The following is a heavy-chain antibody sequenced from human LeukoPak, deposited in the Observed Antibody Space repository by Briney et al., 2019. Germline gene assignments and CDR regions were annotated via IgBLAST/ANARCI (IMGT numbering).Heavy chain of an antibody. CDR1: GGSISSSSYY. V-gene: IGHV4-39*01. Sequence: SETLSLTCTVSGGSISSSSYYWGWIRQPPGKGLEWIESIYYSGSTYYNPSLKSRVTISVDTSKNQFSLKLSSVTAADTAVYYCARTAADIVVVPAAMAGGYWFDPWGQGTLVTVSS. J-gene: IGHJ5*02. CDR2: IYYSGST. D-gene: IGHD2-2*01. CDR3: ARTAADIVVVPAAMAGGYWFDP.